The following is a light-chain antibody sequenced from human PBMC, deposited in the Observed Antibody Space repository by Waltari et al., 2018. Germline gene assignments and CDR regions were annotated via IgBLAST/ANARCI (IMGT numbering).Light chain of an antibody. J-gene: IGLJ1*01. CDR2: RNN. Sequence: QSVLTQPPSTSGTPGQRVSIPCSGSSSNIGTNYVFWHQHLPGTAPKLLIYRNNQRPPGVPDRFSGSKSGTSASLAISGLRPEYEATYYCAAWDDSLSVSYVFGTGTKVTVL. V-gene: IGLV1-47*01. CDR3: AAWDDSLSVSYV. CDR1: SSNIGTNY.